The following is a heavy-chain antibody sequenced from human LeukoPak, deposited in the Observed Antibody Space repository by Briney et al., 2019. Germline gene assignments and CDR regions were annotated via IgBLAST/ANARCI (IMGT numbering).Heavy chain of an antibody. V-gene: IGHV4-39*01. CDR1: GGSISSSSYY. CDR3: ARRRDDAFDI. J-gene: IGHJ3*02. CDR2: IYYSGST. Sequence: SETLSLTCTVSGGSISSSSYYWGWIRQPPRKRLEWIGSIYYSGSTYYNPSLKSRVTISVDTSKNQFSLKLSSVTAADTAVYYCARRRDDAFDIWGQGTMVTVSS. D-gene: IGHD3-10*01.